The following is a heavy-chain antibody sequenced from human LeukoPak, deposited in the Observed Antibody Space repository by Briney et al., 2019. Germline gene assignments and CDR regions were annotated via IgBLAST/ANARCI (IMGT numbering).Heavy chain of an antibody. Sequence: GGSLRLSCTASGFSFGGYAMSWVRQAPGKGLEWVSSLSGGSEDTYYAGSVKGRFTISRDNSKSTLYLQMNSLRAEDTAVYYCARTIAQYSNSWLYFYYGLDVWGQGTTVTVS. D-gene: IGHD6-13*01. CDR1: GFSFGGYA. V-gene: IGHV3-23*01. CDR2: LSGGSEDT. J-gene: IGHJ6*02. CDR3: ARTIAQYSNSWLYFYYGLDV.